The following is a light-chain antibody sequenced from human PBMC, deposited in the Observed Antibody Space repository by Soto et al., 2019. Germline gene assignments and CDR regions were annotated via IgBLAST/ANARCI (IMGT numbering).Light chain of an antibody. V-gene: IGKV1-39*01. Sequence: DIQMTQSPSSLSASVGDRVTITCRASQSINTYLNWYQQKPGKAPKLLIYAASSLQSGVPSRFSGSGSGTDFTLTIGSLQPEDFATYYCQESYSHSRTFGPGTKVD. J-gene: IGKJ3*01. CDR3: QESYSHSRT. CDR2: AAS. CDR1: QSINTY.